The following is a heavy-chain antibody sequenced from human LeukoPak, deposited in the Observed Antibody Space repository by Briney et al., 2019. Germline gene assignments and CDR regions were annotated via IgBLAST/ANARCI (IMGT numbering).Heavy chain of an antibody. D-gene: IGHD6-19*01. V-gene: IGHV3-30*18. CDR1: GFTFSSYG. J-gene: IGHJ4*02. CDR2: ISYDGSNK. Sequence: GGSLRLSCAASGFTFSSYGMHWVRQAPGKGLEGVAVISYDGSNKYYADSVEGRFTISRDNSKNTLYLQMNSLRAEDTAVYYCAKGEQKGYSSGWYAIDYWGQGTLVTVSS. CDR3: AKGEQKGYSSGWYAIDY.